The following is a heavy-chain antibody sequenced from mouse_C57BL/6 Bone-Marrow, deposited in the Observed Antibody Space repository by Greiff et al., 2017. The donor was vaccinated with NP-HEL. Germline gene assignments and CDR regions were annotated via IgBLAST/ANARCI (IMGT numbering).Heavy chain of an antibody. J-gene: IGHJ2*01. Sequence: QVQLQQSGAELVRPGASVKLSCKASGYTFTDYYINWVKQRPGQGLEWIARIYPGSGNTYYNEKFKGKATLTAEQSSSTAYMQLSSLTSEDSAVYFCASGGYWGQGTTLTVSS. CDR3: ASGGY. CDR2: IYPGSGNT. CDR1: GYTFTDYY. V-gene: IGHV1-76*01.